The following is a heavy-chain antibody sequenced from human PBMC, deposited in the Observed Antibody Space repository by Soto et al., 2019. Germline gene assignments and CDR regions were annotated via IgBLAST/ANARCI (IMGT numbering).Heavy chain of an antibody. Sequence: EVHLLESGGDLVQPGGSLRLSCAASGFTFSNYAMSWVRQAPGKGLDWVSGISGSAASTFYADSVKGRFTISRDNSKNTLYLKTNSQRDEDTAVYYCAKWTGRYCSGGRCDLDDPFDYWGQGTLVTVSS. D-gene: IGHD2-15*01. CDR3: AKWTGRYCSGGRCDLDDPFDY. J-gene: IGHJ4*02. CDR2: ISGSAAST. V-gene: IGHV3-23*01. CDR1: GFTFSNYA.